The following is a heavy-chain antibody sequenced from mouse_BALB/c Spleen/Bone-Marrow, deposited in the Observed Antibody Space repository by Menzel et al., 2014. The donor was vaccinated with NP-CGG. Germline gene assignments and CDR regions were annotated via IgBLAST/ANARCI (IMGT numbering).Heavy chain of an antibody. V-gene: IGHV7-3*02. CDR3: ARDRRYDLAWFAY. J-gene: IGHJ3*01. D-gene: IGHD2-14*01. CDR1: GFTFTDYY. CDR2: IRNKANGYTT. Sequence: EVQLQQSGGGLVQPGGSLRLSCATSGFTFTDYYISWVRQPPGKALEWLGFIRNKANGYTTEYSASVKGRFTISRDNSQSILYLQMNTLRAEDSATYYCARDRRYDLAWFAYWGQGTLVTVSA.